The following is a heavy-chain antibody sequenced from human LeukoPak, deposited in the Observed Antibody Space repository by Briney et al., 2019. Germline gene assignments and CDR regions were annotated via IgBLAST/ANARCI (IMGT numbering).Heavy chain of an antibody. V-gene: IGHV4-59*01. J-gene: IGHJ3*02. D-gene: IGHD3-16*01. CDR3: ARLGGFDAFDI. CDR1: GGSISSYY. CDR2: IYYSGST. Sequence: SETLSLTCTVSGGSISSYYWSWIRQPPGKGLEWIGYIYYSGSTNHNPSLKSRVTISVDTSKNQFSLKLSSVTAADTAVYYCARLGGFDAFDIWGQGTMVTVSS.